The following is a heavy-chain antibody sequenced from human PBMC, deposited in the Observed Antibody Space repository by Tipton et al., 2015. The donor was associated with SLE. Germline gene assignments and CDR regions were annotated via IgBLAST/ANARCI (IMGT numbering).Heavy chain of an antibody. CDR3: ARGGIAARPRYFDY. Sequence: TLSLTCTVSGGSISSGGYYWSWIRQHPGKGLEWIGEINHSGSTNYNPSLKSRVTISVDTSKNQFSLKLSSVTAADTAVYYCARGGIAARPRYFDYWGQGTLVTVSS. V-gene: IGHV4-31*03. CDR1: GGSISSGGYY. CDR2: INHSGST. J-gene: IGHJ4*02. D-gene: IGHD6-6*01.